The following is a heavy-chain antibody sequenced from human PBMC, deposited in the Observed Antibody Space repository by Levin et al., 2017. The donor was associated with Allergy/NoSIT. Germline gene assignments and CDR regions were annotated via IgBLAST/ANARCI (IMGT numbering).Heavy chain of an antibody. CDR3: ARGACSGGSCYKITFIADAFDI. J-gene: IGHJ3*02. CDR1: GDSVSSNSAA. CDR2: TYYRSKWYN. Sequence: SETLSLTCAISGDSVSSNSAAWNWIRQSPSRGLEWLGRTYYRSKWYNDYAVSVKSRITINPDTSKNQFSLQLNSVTPEDTAVYYCARGACSGGSCYKITFIADAFDIWGQGTMVTVSS. V-gene: IGHV6-1*01. D-gene: IGHD2-15*01.